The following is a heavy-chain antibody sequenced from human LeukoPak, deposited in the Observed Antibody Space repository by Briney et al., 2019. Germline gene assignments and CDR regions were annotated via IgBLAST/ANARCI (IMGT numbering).Heavy chain of an antibody. D-gene: IGHD3-9*01. CDR3: ARGVPHYDILTGYFDY. CDR1: GYSFTSYW. J-gene: IGHJ4*02. V-gene: IGHV5-51*01. CDR2: IYPGDSDT. Sequence: GESLKISCKGSGYSFTSYWIGWVRQMPGKGLEWMGIIYPGDSDTRYSPSLQGQVTISADKSISTAYLQWSSLKASDTAMYYCARGVPHYDILTGYFDYWGQGTLVTVSS.